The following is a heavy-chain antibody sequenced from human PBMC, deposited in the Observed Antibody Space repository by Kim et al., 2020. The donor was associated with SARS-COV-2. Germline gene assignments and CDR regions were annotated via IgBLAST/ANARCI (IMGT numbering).Heavy chain of an antibody. D-gene: IGHD3-22*01. V-gene: IGHV3-30*03. CDR2: ISYDGSIK. CDR3: VRDYDISGCP. Sequence: GGSLRLSCTASGFPFHGYGMHWLRQPPGKGLECVAFISYDGSIKYYADSVRDRFTISRDNSKNTLYLQMNNLRIEDTAVFYCVRDYDISGCPWGHGTLVT. J-gene: IGHJ5*02. CDR1: GFPFHGYG.